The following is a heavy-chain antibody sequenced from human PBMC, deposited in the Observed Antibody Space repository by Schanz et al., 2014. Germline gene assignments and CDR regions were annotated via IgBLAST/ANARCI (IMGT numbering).Heavy chain of an antibody. CDR1: GFTFSSYA. J-gene: IGHJ5*02. CDR3: AKDLNRVATAPQS. V-gene: IGHV3-23*01. CDR2: ITDSGGST. D-gene: IGHD5-12*01. Sequence: EVQLLESGGGLVQPGGSLRLSCAASGFTFSSYAMSWVRQAPGKGLEWVSAITDSGGSTYYADSVKGRFTISRDNSKSSLYLQMNSLRAEDSAVYDCAKDLNRVATAPQSWGQGTLVTVSS.